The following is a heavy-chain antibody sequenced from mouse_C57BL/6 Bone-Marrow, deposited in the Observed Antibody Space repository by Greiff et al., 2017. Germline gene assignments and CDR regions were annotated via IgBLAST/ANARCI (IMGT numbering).Heavy chain of an antibody. Sequence: EVQLQESGPELVKPGASVKISCKASGYSFTDYNMNWVKQSNGKSLEWIGVINPNYGATSYNQKFKGKATLTVDQSPSTAYMQLNSLTSEDSAVYYCARGYDYDYAMDYWGQGTSVTVSS. V-gene: IGHV1-39*01. CDR3: ARGYDYDYAMDY. CDR2: INPNYGAT. J-gene: IGHJ4*01. D-gene: IGHD2-4*01. CDR1: GYSFTDYN.